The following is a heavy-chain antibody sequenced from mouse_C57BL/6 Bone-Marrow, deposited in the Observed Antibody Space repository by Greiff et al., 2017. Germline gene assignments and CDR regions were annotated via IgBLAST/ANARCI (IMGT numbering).Heavy chain of an antibody. D-gene: IGHD4-1*01. CDR3: ARHSNWGVYFDY. CDR2: IWSDGST. Sequence: VQLKQSGPGLVAPSQSLSITCTVSGFSLTSYGVHWVRQPPGKGLEWLVVIWSDGSTTYNSALKSRLSISKDNSKSQVFLKMNSLQTDDTAMYYCARHSNWGVYFDYWGQGTTLTVSS. CDR1: GFSLTSYG. V-gene: IGHV2-6-1*01. J-gene: IGHJ2*01.